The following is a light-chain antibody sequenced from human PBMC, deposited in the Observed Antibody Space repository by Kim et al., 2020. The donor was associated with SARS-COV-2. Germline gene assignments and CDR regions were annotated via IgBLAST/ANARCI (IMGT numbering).Light chain of an antibody. Sequence: SPGEKTPSSCRASQSLPSNLAWYQQKPVHPPRRLIYGASTRATGIPARFSVSGSGTEFTLTISSLQSEDFAVYYCQQYNNWPPITFGQGTRLEIK. CDR3: QQYNNWPPIT. CDR1: QSLPSN. J-gene: IGKJ5*01. CDR2: GAS. V-gene: IGKV3-15*01.